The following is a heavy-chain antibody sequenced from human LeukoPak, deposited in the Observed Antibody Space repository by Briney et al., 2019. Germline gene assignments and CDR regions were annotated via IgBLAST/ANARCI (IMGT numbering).Heavy chain of an antibody. V-gene: IGHV1-24*01. CDR1: GYTLIELS. CDR3: ATVSLGATPGYFDY. D-gene: IGHD1-26*01. J-gene: IGHJ4*02. Sequence: ASVKVSCKVSGYTLIELSMHWVRQAPGKGLEWMGGFDPEDGKTIYAQKFQGRVTMTEDTSTDTAYMELSSLRSEDTAVYYCATVSLGATPGYFDYWGQGTLVTVSS. CDR2: FDPEDGKT.